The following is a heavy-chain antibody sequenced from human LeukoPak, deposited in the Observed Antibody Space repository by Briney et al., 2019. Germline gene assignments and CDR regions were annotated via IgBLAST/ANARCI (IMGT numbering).Heavy chain of an antibody. V-gene: IGHV4-59*01. D-gene: IGHD2-2*02. J-gene: IGHJ6*02. CDR2: IYYSGST. CDR1: GGSISSYY. Sequence: SETLSLTCTVSGGSISSYYWSWIRQPPGKELEWIGYIYYSGSTNYNPSLKSRVTISVDTSKNQFSLKLSSVTAADTAVYYCARDRVVVVPAAIQVHYYYYGMDVWGQGTTVTVSS. CDR3: ARDRVVVVPAAIQVHYYYYGMDV.